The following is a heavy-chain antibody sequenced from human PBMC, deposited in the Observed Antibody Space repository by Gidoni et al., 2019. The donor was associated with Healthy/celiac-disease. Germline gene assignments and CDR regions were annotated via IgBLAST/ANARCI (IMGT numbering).Heavy chain of an antibody. CDR3: ASRRFLEGFDY. Sequence: EVQLVESGGGLVKSGGSLRLSCAASGFTFSSYSMNWVRQAPGKGLEWVSSISSSSSYIYYADSVKGRFTISRDNAKNSLYLQMNSLRAEDTAVYYCASRRFLEGFDYWGQGTLVTVSS. V-gene: IGHV3-21*01. D-gene: IGHD3-3*01. CDR2: ISSSSSYI. CDR1: GFTFSSYS. J-gene: IGHJ4*02.